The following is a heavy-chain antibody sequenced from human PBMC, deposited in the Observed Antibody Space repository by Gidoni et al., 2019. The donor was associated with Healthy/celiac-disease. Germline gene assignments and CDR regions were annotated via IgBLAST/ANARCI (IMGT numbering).Heavy chain of an antibody. CDR2: IYSGGST. V-gene: IGHV3-66*01. Sequence: EVQLVESGGGLVQPGGSLRLPCAASGFTVSGNYMSWVRQAPGKGLEWVSVIYSGGSTYYADSVKGRFTISRDNSKNTLYLQMNSLRAEDTAVYYCARDSYGDTIDYWGQGTLVTVSS. J-gene: IGHJ4*02. CDR3: ARDSYGDTIDY. CDR1: GFTVSGNY. D-gene: IGHD4-17*01.